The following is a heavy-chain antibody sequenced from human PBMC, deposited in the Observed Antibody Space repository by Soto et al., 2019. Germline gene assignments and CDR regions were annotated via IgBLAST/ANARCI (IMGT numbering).Heavy chain of an antibody. CDR3: ARGQRQWLVQGLSFVAFDI. D-gene: IGHD6-19*01. CDR2: TYYRSKWYN. Sequence: SQTLSLTCAISGDSVSSNSAAWNWIRQSPSRGLEWLGRTYYRSKWYNDYAVSVKSRITINPDTSKNQFSLQLNSVTPEDTAVYYCARGQRQWLVQGLSFVAFDIWGQGTMVTVSS. J-gene: IGHJ3*02. V-gene: IGHV6-1*01. CDR1: GDSVSSNSAA.